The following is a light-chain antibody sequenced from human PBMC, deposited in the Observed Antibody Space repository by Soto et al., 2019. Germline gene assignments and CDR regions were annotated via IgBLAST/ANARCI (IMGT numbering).Light chain of an antibody. J-gene: IGKJ2*01. CDR1: QSVSSY. Sequence: EIVLTQSPATLSLSPGERATLSCRASQSVSSYLAWYQQKPGQAPRLLIYDASNRATGIPARFSGSGSGTDFTVTISSLEREDVAVYYCQQRRGTLGQGTKLEIK. V-gene: IGKV3-11*01. CDR2: DAS. CDR3: QQRRGT.